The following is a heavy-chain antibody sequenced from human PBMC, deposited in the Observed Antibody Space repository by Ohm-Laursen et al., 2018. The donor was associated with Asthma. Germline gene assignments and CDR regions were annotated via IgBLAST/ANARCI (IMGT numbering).Heavy chain of an antibody. CDR2: IYYSGIT. D-gene: IGHD3-22*01. V-gene: IGHV4-31*02. CDR1: GDSISSGNNY. CDR3: ARGAFYYESTGYYFFDH. Sequence: SETLSLTWPVSGDSISSGNNYWSWIRQHPVKGLEWIGYIYYSGITYSNPSLRSRVTISVDTSKNQFSLNLTSVTAADTAVYYCARGAFYYESTGYYFFDHWGQGALVTVSS. J-gene: IGHJ4*02.